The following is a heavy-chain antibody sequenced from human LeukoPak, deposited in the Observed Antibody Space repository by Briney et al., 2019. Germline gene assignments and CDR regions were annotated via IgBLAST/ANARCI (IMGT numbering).Heavy chain of an antibody. CDR2: INHSGST. CDR3: AREETTSGGNLYYFDY. V-gene: IGHV4-34*01. D-gene: IGHD4-23*01. Sequence: PSETLSLTCAVYGGSFSGYYWSWIRQPPGKGLEWIGEINHSGSTNYNPSLKSRVTISVDTSKNQFSLKLSSVTAADTAVYYCAREETTSGGNLYYFDYWGQGTLVTVSS. CDR1: GGSFSGYY. J-gene: IGHJ4*02.